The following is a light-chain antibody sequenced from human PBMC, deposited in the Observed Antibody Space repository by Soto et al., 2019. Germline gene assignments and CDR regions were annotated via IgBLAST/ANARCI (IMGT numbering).Light chain of an antibody. V-gene: IGKV1-13*02. CDR3: QQFNSSLSLT. CDR1: QGISTA. J-gene: IGKJ4*01. CDR2: DAS. Sequence: IQLTQSPSSLSASVGDRVTITCRASQGISTALAWYQQKPGKAPKLLIYDASSLETGVPSRFSGSGSGTEFTLTISSLQPEDFAAYYCQQFNSSLSLTFGGGTKVEIK.